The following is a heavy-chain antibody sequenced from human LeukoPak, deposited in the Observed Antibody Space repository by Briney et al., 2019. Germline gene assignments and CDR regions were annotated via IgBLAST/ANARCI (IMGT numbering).Heavy chain of an antibody. CDR3: VSFYETY. CDR1: GNYW. CDR2: INSDGSWT. V-gene: IGHV3-74*01. Sequence: GGSLRLSCAASGNYWMHWVRQAPGKGLVWVSHINSDGSWTSYADSAKGRFTISKDNAKNTVYLQMNSLRAEDTAVYYCVSFYETYWGRGTLVTVSS. D-gene: IGHD2/OR15-2a*01. J-gene: IGHJ4*02.